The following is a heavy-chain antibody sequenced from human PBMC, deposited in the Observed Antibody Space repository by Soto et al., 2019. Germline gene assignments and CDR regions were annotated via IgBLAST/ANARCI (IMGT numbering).Heavy chain of an antibody. CDR1: GGSVNNANYF. D-gene: IGHD4-17*01. CDR3: SRDADYGGSRGGMDV. Sequence: QVRLEESGPGLVKPSETLSLICSVSGGSVNNANYFWNWIRHHPENGLEWIGYIYYSRSTRYKPSFKPRGNLSIHQSNKQFYLRLNSVTVADTAGYFCSRDADYGGSRGGMDVWGRGTTVTVSS. CDR2: IYYSRST. J-gene: IGHJ6*02. V-gene: IGHV4-31*03.